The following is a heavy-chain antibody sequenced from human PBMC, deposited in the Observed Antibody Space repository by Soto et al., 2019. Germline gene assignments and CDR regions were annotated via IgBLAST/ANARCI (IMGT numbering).Heavy chain of an antibody. CDR2: ISYDGSNK. D-gene: IGHD3-10*01. Sequence: GGSLRLSCAASGFTFSSYGMHWVRQAPGKGLEWVAVISYDGSNKYYADSVKGRFTISRDNSKNTLYLQMNSLRAEDTAVYYCAKDIRNRGMVRGVIIIGPFDYWGQGTLVTVSS. CDR3: AKDIRNRGMVRGVIIIGPFDY. V-gene: IGHV3-30*18. CDR1: GFTFSSYG. J-gene: IGHJ4*02.